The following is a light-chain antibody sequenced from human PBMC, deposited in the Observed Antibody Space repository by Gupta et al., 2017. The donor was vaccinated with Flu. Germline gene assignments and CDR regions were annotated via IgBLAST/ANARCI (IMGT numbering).Light chain of an antibody. V-gene: IGLV2-14*01. CDR1: SSDVGRYNY. CDR3: NSYTTSSTWV. CDR2: EVT. J-gene: IGLJ3*02. Sequence: QSALTQPASVSGSPGQSITLSCTGTSSDVGRYNYVSWYQQHPGKAPKLMIYEVTNRPSGVSNRFSASKSRNTASLTISGLQAEDEADYYCNSYTTSSTWVFGGGTRLTVL.